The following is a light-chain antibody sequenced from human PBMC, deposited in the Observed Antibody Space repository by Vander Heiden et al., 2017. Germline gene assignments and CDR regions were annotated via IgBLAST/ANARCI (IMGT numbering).Light chain of an antibody. CDR1: DLGSLS. J-gene: IGLJ2*01. CDR3: QVWVRSSDPV. V-gene: IGLV3-21*02. CDR2: YDR. Sequence: SYVLTQPPSVSVATGQTDRITRGERDLGSLSGHWSQQTQGQAPAPVVYYDRHRPAGIPERCSGSNCGNTATLTISRVEVGDEADYYCQVWVRSSDPVFGRGTKLTVL.